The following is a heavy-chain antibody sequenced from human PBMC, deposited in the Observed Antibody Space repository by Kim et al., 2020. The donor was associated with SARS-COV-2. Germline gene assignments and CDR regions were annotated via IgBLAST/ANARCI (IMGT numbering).Heavy chain of an antibody. D-gene: IGHD6-6*01. J-gene: IGHJ6*02. Sequence: ASVKVSCKASGYTFTGYYMHWVRQAPGQGLEWMGRINPNSGGTNYAQKFQGRVTMTRDTSISTAYMELSRLRSDDTAVYYCARGDPSSSYYYYYYGMDVWGQGTTVTVSS. CDR2: INPNSGGT. CDR3: ARGDPSSSYYYYYYGMDV. CDR1: GYTFTGYY. V-gene: IGHV1-2*06.